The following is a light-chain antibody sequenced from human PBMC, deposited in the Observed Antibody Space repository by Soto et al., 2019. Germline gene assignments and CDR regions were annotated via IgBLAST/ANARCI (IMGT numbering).Light chain of an antibody. V-gene: IGLV1-44*01. CDR2: SNN. CDR3: AAWDGSLNGWV. J-gene: IGLJ3*02. Sequence: QSVLTQPPSASVPPGQRGTISCSGSSSNIGRDTVNWYQQLPGMATKLLIYSNNRRPSGVPDRFSGSKSGTSASLAISGLQFEDEADYYCAAWDGSLNGWVFGGGTKLTVL. CDR1: SSNIGRDT.